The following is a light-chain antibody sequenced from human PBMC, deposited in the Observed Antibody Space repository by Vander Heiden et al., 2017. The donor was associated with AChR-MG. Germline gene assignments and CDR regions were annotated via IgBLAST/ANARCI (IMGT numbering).Light chain of an antibody. CDR2: CNS. CDR1: SSNIGAGYD. CDR3: QSYDNSLSGYLV. J-gene: IGLJ3*02. V-gene: IGLV1-40*01. Sequence: QSVLTQPPSVAGAPGQRVTVSCTGSSSNIGAGYDVHWYQQLPGTAPKLLIYCNSNRPSGVPDRFSGSNSGTSASPAITGLQAEDEADYYCQSYDNSLSGYLVFGGGTKLTVL.